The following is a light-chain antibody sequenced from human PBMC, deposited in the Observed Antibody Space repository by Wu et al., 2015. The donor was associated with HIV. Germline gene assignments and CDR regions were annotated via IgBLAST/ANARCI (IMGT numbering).Light chain of an antibody. CDR1: QDIFTY. Sequence: AIQLTQSPSSLSASIGDRVNITCRASQDIFTYLAWYQQTPGEAPRVLIYDASTLQSGVSPRFSGSGSGAHFTLTISGLQREDFAIYYCQQLNSFPLTFGQGSRLEIK. CDR3: QQLNSFPLT. V-gene: IGKV1-13*02. J-gene: IGKJ5*01. CDR2: DAS.